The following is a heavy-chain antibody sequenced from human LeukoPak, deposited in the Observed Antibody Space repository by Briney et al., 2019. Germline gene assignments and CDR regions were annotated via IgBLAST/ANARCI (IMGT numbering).Heavy chain of an antibody. CDR1: GYTFTTSY. V-gene: IGHV1-46*01. CDR2: INPSSDST. CDR3: AKVEGYYYDSSGYLNFDY. D-gene: IGHD3-22*01. J-gene: IGHJ4*02. Sequence: ASVKVSCKASGYTFTTSYMHWVRQAPGQGLEWMGVINPSSDSTDYAQKVQGRVTITRDTSTSTVYMELSSLRSEDTAVYYCAKVEGYYYDSSGYLNFDYWGQGTLVTVSS.